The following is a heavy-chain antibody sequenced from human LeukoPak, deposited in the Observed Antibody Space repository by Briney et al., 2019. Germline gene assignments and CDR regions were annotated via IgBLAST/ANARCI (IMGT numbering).Heavy chain of an antibody. D-gene: IGHD4-23*01. CDR3: ARETPSGYFDY. J-gene: IGHJ4*02. V-gene: IGHV1-8*01. Sequence: ASVKVSCKASGYTLTSYDVNWVRQATGQGLEWMGWMNPNSGRTGYAQKFQGRVTITRNTSISTAYMELSSLRSEDTAVYFCARETPSGYFDYWGQGTPVTVSS. CDR2: MNPNSGRT. CDR1: GYTLTSYD.